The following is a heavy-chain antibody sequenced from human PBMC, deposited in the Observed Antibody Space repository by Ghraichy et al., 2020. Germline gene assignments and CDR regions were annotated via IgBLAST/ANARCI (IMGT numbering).Heavy chain of an antibody. CDR3: ARDFSYYDILTGHQTDAFDI. CDR1: GGSVSSGSYY. D-gene: IGHD3-9*01. J-gene: IGHJ3*02. CDR2: IYYSGST. V-gene: IGHV4-61*01. Sequence: SETLSLTCTVSGGSVSSGSYYWSWIRQPPGKGLEWIGYIYYSGSTNYNPSLKSRVTISVDTSKNQFSLKLSSVTAADTAVYFCARDFSYYDILTGHQTDAFDIWGQGTMVTVSS.